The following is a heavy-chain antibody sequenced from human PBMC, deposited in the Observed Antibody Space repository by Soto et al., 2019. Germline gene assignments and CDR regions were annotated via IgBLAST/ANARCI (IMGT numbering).Heavy chain of an antibody. CDR1: GGSISSSSYY. CDR2: IYYSGST. Sequence: SETLSLTCTVSGGSISSSSYYWGWIRQPPGKGLEWIGSIYYSGSTYYNPSLKSRVTISVDTSTNQFSLKLSSVTAADTAVYYCARHWDTYQLLYWYFDLWGRGTLVTVSS. D-gene: IGHD2-2*01. V-gene: IGHV4-39*01. J-gene: IGHJ2*01. CDR3: ARHWDTYQLLYWYFDL.